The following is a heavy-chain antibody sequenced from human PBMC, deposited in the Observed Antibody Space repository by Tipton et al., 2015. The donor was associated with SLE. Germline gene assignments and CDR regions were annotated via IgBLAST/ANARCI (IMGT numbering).Heavy chain of an antibody. J-gene: IGHJ4*02. D-gene: IGHD3-10*02. CDR2: ISYDGTNK. CDR1: GFSFNNYD. Sequence: SLRLSCAASGFSFNNYDMHWVRQAPGKGLEWVAVISYDGTNKYYVDSVKGRFTISRDNTKYTLSLQMDSLRTDDTAVYYCAKGRGVDIYVGGLDYWGQGTLVTVSS. CDR3: AKGRGVDIYVGGLDY. V-gene: IGHV3-30*18.